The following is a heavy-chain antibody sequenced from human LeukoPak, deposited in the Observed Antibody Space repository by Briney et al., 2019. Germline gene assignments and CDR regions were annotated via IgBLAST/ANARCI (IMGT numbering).Heavy chain of an antibody. CDR3: AGGSSGYYYYYGMDV. CDR2: IYYSGST. Sequence: PSETLSLTCTVSGGSISSGGYYWSWIRQHPGKGLEWIGYIYYSGSTYYNPSLKGRVTISVDTSKNQFSLKLSSVTAADTAVCYCAGGSSGYYYYYGMDVWGQGTTVTVSS. D-gene: IGHD3-22*01. V-gene: IGHV4-31*03. J-gene: IGHJ6*02. CDR1: GGSISSGGYY.